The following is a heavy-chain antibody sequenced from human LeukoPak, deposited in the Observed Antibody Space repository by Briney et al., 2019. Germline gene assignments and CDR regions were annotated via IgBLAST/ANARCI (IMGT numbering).Heavy chain of an antibody. Sequence: SETLSLTCTVSGGSISSSIYYWGWIRQPPGKGLEWIGNIYYSGSTYYNPSLKSRVSISVDTSKNQFSLKLSSVTAADTAVYYCARTYYYDSNGGNYFVYWGQGTLVTVSS. CDR3: ARTYYYDSNGGNYFVY. D-gene: IGHD3-22*01. V-gene: IGHV4-39*07. CDR2: IYYSGST. J-gene: IGHJ4*02. CDR1: GGSISSSIYY.